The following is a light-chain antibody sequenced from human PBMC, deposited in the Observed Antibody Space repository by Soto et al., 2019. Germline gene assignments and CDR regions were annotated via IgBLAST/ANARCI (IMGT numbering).Light chain of an antibody. V-gene: IGKV3-15*01. CDR3: QQYNNWPET. CDR2: GAS. J-gene: IGKJ1*01. CDR1: QSVSSN. Sequence: EIVMAQSPATLSVSPGERATLSCRASQSVSSNLAWYQQKPGQAPRLLIYGASTRATGIPARFSGSGSGTEFTLTISSLQSEDFAVYYRQQYNNWPETFGQVTKVAIK.